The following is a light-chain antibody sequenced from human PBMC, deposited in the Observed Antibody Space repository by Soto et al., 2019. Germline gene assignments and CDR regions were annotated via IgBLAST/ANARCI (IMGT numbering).Light chain of an antibody. Sequence: EIVMTQSPATLSVSPGARDPLSCRASQSVSSNLAWYQQQPGQAPRLLIYGASTRATGIPARFSGSGSGTEFTLTISSLQSEDFAVYYCQQRSNWPWTFGQGTKVDIK. J-gene: IGKJ1*01. V-gene: IGKV3-15*01. CDR2: GAS. CDR1: QSVSSN. CDR3: QQRSNWPWT.